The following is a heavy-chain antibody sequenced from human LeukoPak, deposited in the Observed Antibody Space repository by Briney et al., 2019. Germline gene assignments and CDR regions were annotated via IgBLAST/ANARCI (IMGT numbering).Heavy chain of an antibody. Sequence: GGSLRLSCAASGFTFSSYSMNWVRQAPGKGLEWVAVISYDGSNKYYADSVKGRFTISRDNSKNTLYLQMNSLRAEDTAVYYCARGGAAADYWGQGTLVTVSS. J-gene: IGHJ4*02. CDR3: ARGGAAADY. D-gene: IGHD6-13*01. CDR2: ISYDGSNK. V-gene: IGHV3-30*03. CDR1: GFTFSSYS.